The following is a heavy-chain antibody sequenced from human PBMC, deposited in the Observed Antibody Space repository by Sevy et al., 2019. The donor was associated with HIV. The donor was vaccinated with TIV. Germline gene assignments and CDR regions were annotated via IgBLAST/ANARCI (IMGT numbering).Heavy chain of an antibody. CDR2: IIPRPGIA. D-gene: IGHD2-21*02. CDR1: GGSLNNYG. V-gene: IGHV1-69*10. Sequence: ASVKVSYKASGGSLNNYGMNWVRQAPGQGLEWMGGIIPRPGIANYAPNFRDRVTISADASMNTIYLELRRLKFEDTGVYFCASVRPCGGDCYYFDSWGQGTLVTVSS. J-gene: IGHJ4*02. CDR3: ASVRPCGGDCYYFDS.